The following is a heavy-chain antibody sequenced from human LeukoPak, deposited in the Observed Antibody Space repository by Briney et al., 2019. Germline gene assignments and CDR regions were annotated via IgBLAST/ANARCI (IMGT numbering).Heavy chain of an antibody. Sequence: GGSLRLSCAASGFTFSSYDMHWVRQAPGKGLEWVAVIWYDGSNKYYADSVKGRFTISRDNSKNTLYLQMNSLRAEDTAVYYCARGPVRGGLDYWGQRTLVTVSS. CDR3: ARGPVRGGLDY. D-gene: IGHD3-10*01. CDR1: GFTFSSYD. CDR2: IWYDGSNK. J-gene: IGHJ4*02. V-gene: IGHV3-33*01.